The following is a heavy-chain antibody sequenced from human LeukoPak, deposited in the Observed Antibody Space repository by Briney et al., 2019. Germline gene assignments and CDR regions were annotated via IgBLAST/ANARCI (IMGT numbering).Heavy chain of an antibody. CDR1: GYTLTELS. CDR3: ATARRGKPYYYGHAFDI. D-gene: IGHD3-10*01. J-gene: IGHJ3*02. Sequence: ASVTVSCKVSGYTLTELSMHWVRQAPGKGLEWMGGFDPEDGETIYAQKFQGRVTMTEDTSTDTAYMELSSLRSEDTAVYYCATARRGKPYYYGHAFDIWGQGTMVTVSS. CDR2: FDPEDGET. V-gene: IGHV1-24*01.